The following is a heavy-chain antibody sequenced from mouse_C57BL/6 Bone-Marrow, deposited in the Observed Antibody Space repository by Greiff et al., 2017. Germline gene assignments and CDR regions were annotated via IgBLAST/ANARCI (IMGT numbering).Heavy chain of an antibody. CDR1: GFTFSDYG. D-gene: IGHD4-1*01. CDR2: ISNLAYSI. V-gene: IGHV5-15*01. J-gene: IGHJ4*01. CDR3: ARHLTFVYYAMDY. Sequence: EVQLVESGGGLVQPGGSLKLSCAASGFTFSDYGMAWVRQAPRKGPEWVAFISNLAYSIYYADTVTGRFTISRENAKNTLYLEMSSLRSEDTAMYYCARHLTFVYYAMDYWGQGTSVTVSS.